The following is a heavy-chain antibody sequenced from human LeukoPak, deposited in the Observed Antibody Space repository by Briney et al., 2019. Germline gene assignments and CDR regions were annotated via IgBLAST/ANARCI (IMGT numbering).Heavy chain of an antibody. V-gene: IGHV3-23*01. CDR3: AKVPVLLWFGELLLDY. Sequence: GGSLRLSCAASGFTFSSNAMSWVLQAPGKGLEWVSAISGSGGSTYYADSVKGRFTISRDNSKNTLYLQMNSLRAEDTAVYYCAKVPVLLWFGELLLDYWGQGTLVTVSS. CDR1: GFTFSSNA. CDR2: ISGSGGST. J-gene: IGHJ4*02. D-gene: IGHD3-10*01.